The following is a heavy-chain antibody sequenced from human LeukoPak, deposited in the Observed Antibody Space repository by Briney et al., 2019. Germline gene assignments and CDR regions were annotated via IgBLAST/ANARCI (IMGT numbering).Heavy chain of an antibody. V-gene: IGHV3-66*04. CDR3: ARRGLNPVDY. J-gene: IGHJ4*02. CDR1: EFSVGSNY. D-gene: IGHD3-22*01. CDR2: IYSGGST. Sequence: GGSLRLSCAASEFSVGSNYMTWVRQAPGKGLEWVSLIYSGGSTYYADSVKGRFTISRDNSKNTLYLQMNSLRAEDTAVYYCARRGLNPVDYWGQGTLVTVSS.